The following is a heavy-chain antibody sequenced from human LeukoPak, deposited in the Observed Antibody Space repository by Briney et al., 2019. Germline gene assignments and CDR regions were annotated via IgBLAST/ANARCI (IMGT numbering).Heavy chain of an antibody. CDR1: GYTFTGYY. CDR3: AGGAAASPFGY. Sequence: ASVKVSCKASGYTFTGYYMHWVRQAPGQGLEWMGWINTNTGNPTYAQGFTGRFVFSLDTSVSTAYLQISSLKAEDTAVYYCAGGAAASPFGYWGQGTLVTVSS. J-gene: IGHJ4*02. CDR2: INTNTGNP. V-gene: IGHV7-4-1*02. D-gene: IGHD6-13*01.